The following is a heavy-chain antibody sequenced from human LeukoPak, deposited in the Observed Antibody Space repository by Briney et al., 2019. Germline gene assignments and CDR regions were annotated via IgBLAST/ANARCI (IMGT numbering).Heavy chain of an antibody. V-gene: IGHV1-8*01. CDR3: AVLYEAMIVVVTNDAFDI. D-gene: IGHD3-22*01. CDR2: MNPNSGNT. CDR1: GYTFTSYD. J-gene: IGHJ3*02. Sequence: ASMKVSCKASGYTFTSYDINWVRQATGQGLEWMGWMNPNSGNTGYAQKFQGRVTMTRNTSISTAYMELSSLRSEDTAVYYCAVLYEAMIVVVTNDAFDIWGQGTMVTVSS.